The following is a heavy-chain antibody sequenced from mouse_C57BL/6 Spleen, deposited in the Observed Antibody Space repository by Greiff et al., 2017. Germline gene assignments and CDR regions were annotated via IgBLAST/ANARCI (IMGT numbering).Heavy chain of an antibody. CDR1: GYTFTSYW. D-gene: IGHD2-4*01. Sequence: VQLQQPGAELVKPGASVKLSCKASGYTFTSYWMQWVKQRPGQGLEWIGEIDPSDSYTNYNQKFKGKATLTVDTSSSTAYMQLSSLTSEDSAVYYCARKDYGVMDYWGQGTSVTVSS. CDR3: ARKDYGVMDY. CDR2: IDPSDSYT. V-gene: IGHV1-50*01. J-gene: IGHJ4*01.